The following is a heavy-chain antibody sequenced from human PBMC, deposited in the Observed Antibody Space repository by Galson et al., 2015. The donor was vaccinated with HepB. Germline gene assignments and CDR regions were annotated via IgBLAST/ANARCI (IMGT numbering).Heavy chain of an antibody. CDR1: GFTFSSYS. D-gene: IGHD1-26*01. CDR2: ISSSSTI. V-gene: IGHV3-48*02. CDR3: ATEWELLGY. J-gene: IGHJ4*02. Sequence: SLRLSCAASGFTFSSYSMNWVRQAPGKGLEWVSYISSSSTIYYADSVKGRFTISRDNAKNSLYLQMNSLRDEDTAVYYCATEWELLGYWGQGTLVTVSS.